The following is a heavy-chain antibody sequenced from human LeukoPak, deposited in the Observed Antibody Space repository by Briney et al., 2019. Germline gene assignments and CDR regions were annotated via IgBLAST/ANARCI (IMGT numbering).Heavy chain of an antibody. J-gene: IGHJ4*02. CDR1: GFTFSDYY. Sequence: PGGSLRLSCAASGFTFSDYYMSWIRQAPGKGPEWVSYISSSGSTINYADSVKGRFTISRDSAKKSLFLQMNSLRAEDTAVYYCARVGSSGYPIDYWGQGTLVTVSS. CDR3: ARVGSSGYPIDY. CDR2: ISSSGSTI. D-gene: IGHD3-22*01. V-gene: IGHV3-11*01.